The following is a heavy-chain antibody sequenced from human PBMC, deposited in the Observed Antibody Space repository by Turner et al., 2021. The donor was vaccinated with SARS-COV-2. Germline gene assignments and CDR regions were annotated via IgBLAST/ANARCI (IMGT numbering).Heavy chain of an antibody. CDR3: ARDYYGPY. J-gene: IGHJ4*02. Sequence: EVQLVESGGGLVQPGGSLRLSCAASGLTFSSYAMHWVRQAPGKGLEYVSAISSSGSSTYYANSVKGRFTISRDNSKNTLYLQMGSLRAEDMAVYYCARDYYGPYWGQGTLVTVSS. D-gene: IGHD3-10*01. CDR2: ISSSGSST. V-gene: IGHV3-64*01. CDR1: GLTFSSYA.